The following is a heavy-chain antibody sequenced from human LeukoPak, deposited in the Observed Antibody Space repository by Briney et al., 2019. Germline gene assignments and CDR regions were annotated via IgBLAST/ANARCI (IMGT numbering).Heavy chain of an antibody. V-gene: IGHV1-69*05. J-gene: IGHJ6*03. CDR1: VGTFSSYA. CDR3: ARESHYYYYYMDV. Sequence: SVKVSCKACVGTFSSYAISWVRQAPGQGLEWMGRIIPIFGTANYAQKFQGRVTITTDESTSTAYMELSSLRSEDTAVYYCARESHYYYYYMDVWGKGTTVTVSS. CDR2: IIPIFGTA.